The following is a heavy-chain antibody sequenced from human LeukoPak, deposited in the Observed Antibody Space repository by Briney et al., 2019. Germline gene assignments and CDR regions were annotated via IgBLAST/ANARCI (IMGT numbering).Heavy chain of an antibody. D-gene: IGHD4-17*01. Sequence: SETLSLTCAVYGGSFSGYYWSWIRQPPGKGLEWIGSIYYSGSTYYNPSLKSRVTISVDTSKNQFSLKLSSVTAADTAVYYCASGPYGRHDYWGQGTLVTVSS. CDR1: GGSFSGYY. CDR2: IYYSGST. CDR3: ASGPYGRHDY. J-gene: IGHJ4*02. V-gene: IGHV4-34*01.